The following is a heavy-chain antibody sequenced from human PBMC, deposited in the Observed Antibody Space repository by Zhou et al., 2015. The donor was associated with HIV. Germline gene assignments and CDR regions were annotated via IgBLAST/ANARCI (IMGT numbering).Heavy chain of an antibody. J-gene: IGHJ6*03. Sequence: EVQVVESGGGLVQPGGSLRLSCAPSGFSLSAYSMNWVRQAAGKGLEWVSYIGGGSGTSTLYADSVRGRFTISRDNSKNLLSLQMNNLRIEDTAVYHCAKEGVPAGVRKIDSYYHYMDVWGKGTTVTVSS. CDR1: GFSLSAYS. CDR3: AKEGVPAGVRKIDSYYHYMDV. V-gene: IGHV3-48*04. D-gene: IGHD2-2*01. CDR2: IGGGSGTST.